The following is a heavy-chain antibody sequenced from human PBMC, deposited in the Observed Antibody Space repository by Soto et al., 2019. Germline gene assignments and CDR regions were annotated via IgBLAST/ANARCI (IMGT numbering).Heavy chain of an antibody. J-gene: IGHJ4*02. CDR3: ARGVAGSGFDL. V-gene: IGHV6-1*01. CDR2: TYYRSNWRH. D-gene: IGHD6-19*01. Sequence: SQTLSLTCAISGDSVSSNTAAWNWIRSSPSRGLEWLGRTYYRSNWRHDYAVSVKSRITVNPDTSKSHFSLQLNSVTPDDTAVYYCARGVAGSGFDLWGQGTLVTVPQ. CDR1: GDSVSSNTAA.